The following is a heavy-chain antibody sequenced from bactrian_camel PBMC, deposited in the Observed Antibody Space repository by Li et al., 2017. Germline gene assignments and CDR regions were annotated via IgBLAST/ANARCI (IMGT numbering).Heavy chain of an antibody. Sequence: VQLVESGGGSVQAGGSLRLSCGYTYDGGDMAWFRQAPGMEREGVAAISSAGSADYADSVKGRFTISKDNERNTLALQMNGLKTEDTAVYYCATHHDGGSWRPFGNWGQGTQVTVS. D-gene: IGHD6*01. V-gene: IGHV3S55*01. J-gene: IGHJ6*01. CDR3: ATHHDGGSWRPFGN. CDR2: ISSAGSA. CDR1: YTYDGGD.